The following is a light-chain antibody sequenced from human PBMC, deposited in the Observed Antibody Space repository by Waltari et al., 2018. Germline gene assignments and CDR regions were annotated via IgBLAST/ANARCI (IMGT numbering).Light chain of an antibody. Sequence: ERVMTQSPATLSVSPGERATLSCRASQGVSSNLAWYQQKFGQAPRLLIYGASTRATGIPARFSGSGSGTEFTLTISSLQSEDFAVYYCQQYDYWPTFGQGTKGEIK. J-gene: IGKJ1*01. CDR3: QQYDYWPT. CDR2: GAS. CDR1: QGVSSN. V-gene: IGKV3-15*01.